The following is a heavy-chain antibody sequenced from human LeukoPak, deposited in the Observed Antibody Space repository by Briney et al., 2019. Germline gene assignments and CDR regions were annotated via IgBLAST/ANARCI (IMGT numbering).Heavy chain of an antibody. CDR3: ARAPTVLVGYCSSSSCQADY. CDR1: GFTFSSYS. V-gene: IGHV3-21*01. J-gene: IGHJ4*02. CDR2: ISGDSRYI. Sequence: GGSLRLSCAASGFTFSSYSMNWIRQAPGKGLEWVSAISGDSRYIYYADSVRGRFTISRDNAENSLYLQMNSLRVEDTAVYYCARAPTVLVGYCSSSSCQADYWGQGTLVTVSS. D-gene: IGHD2-2*01.